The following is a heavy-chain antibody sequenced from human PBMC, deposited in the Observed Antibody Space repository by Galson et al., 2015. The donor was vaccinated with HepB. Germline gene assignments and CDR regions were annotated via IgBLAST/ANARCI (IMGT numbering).Heavy chain of an antibody. J-gene: IGHJ6*03. CDR2: FEPEDGET. CDR1: GYTLTELS. V-gene: IGHV1-24*01. CDR3: ATTSSSWTSYGDYYYMDV. D-gene: IGHD6-13*01. Sequence: SVKVSCKVSGYTLTELSMHWVRQAPGKGLEWMGGFEPEDGETIYAQKFQGRVTMTEDTSTDTAYMELSSLRSEDTAVYYCATTSSSWTSYGDYYYMDVWGKGTTVTVSS.